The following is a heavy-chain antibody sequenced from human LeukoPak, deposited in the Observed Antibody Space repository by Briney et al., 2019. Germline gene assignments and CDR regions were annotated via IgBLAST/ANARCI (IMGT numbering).Heavy chain of an antibody. CDR2: ISAYNGNT. V-gene: IGHV1-18*01. Sequence: ASVKVSCKASGYTFTSYGIGWVRQAPGQGLEWMGWISAYNGNTNYAQKLQGRVTMTTDTSTSTAYMELRSLRSDDTAVYYCARDRRGSGYSYGYYFDYWGQGTLVTVSS. CDR1: GYTFTSYG. J-gene: IGHJ4*02. CDR3: ARDRRGSGYSYGYYFDY. D-gene: IGHD5-18*01.